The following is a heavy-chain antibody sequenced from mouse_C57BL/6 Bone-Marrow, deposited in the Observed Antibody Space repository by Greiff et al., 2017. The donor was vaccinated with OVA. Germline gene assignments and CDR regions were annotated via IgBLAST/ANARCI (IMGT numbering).Heavy chain of an antibody. V-gene: IGHV1-47*01. CDR3: ARRVVATAHWYFDD. J-gene: IGHJ1*03. CDR2: FHPYTDDT. Sequence: VQLQQSGAELVKPGASVKLSCKASGYTFTTYPIEWMKQNHGKSLEWIGNFHPYTDDTKYNEKFKVKATLTVEKSSSTVYLELSRLTSDDSAVYDCARRVVATAHWYFDDWGKGTTVTVSS. CDR1: GYTFTTYP. D-gene: IGHD1-1*01.